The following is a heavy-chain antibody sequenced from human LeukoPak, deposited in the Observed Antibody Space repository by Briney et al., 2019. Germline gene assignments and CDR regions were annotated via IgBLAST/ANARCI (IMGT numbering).Heavy chain of an antibody. V-gene: IGHV3-30-3*01. J-gene: IGHJ5*02. Sequence: PGGSLRLSCAASGFTFSSYAMHWVRQAPGKGLEWVAVISYDGSNKYYADSVKGRFTISRDNSKNTLYLQMNSLRAEDTAVYYCAREEYSYGRNWFDPWGQGTLVTVSS. D-gene: IGHD5-18*01. CDR3: AREEYSYGRNWFDP. CDR2: ISYDGSNK. CDR1: GFTFSSYA.